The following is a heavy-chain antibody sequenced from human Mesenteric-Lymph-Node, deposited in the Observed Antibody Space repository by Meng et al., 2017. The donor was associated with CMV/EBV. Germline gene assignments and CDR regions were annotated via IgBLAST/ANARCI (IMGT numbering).Heavy chain of an antibody. V-gene: IGHV1-69*02. CDR3: AGGIAAAGSRWFDP. CDR1: GGTFSSYT. Sequence: QVQLVQSGAEVKKPGSSVKVSCKASGGTFSSYTISWVRQAPGQGLEWMGRIIPILGIANYAQKFQGRVTITADKSMSTAYMELSSLRSEDTAVYYCAGGIAAAGSRWFDPWGQGTLVTVSS. CDR2: IIPILGIA. J-gene: IGHJ5*02. D-gene: IGHD6-13*01.